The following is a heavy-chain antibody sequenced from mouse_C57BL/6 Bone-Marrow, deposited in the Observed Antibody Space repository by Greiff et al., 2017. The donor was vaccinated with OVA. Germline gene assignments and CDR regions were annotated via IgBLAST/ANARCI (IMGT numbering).Heavy chain of an antibody. CDR3: AREGVVPLGY. CDR1: GFNIKDYY. V-gene: IGHV14-2*01. Sequence: VQLQQSGAELVKLGASVKLSCTASGFNIKDYYMHWVKQRTEQGLEWSGRIDPEDGETKYATKFQGKVTLPADTSSNTAYLQLSSLTSEDAAVYYCAREGVVPLGYWSRGTNRTVSS. CDR2: IDPEDGET. D-gene: IGHD5-1*01. J-gene: IGHJ2*01.